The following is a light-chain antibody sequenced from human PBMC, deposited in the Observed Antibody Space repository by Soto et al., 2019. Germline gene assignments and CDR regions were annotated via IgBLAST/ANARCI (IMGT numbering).Light chain of an antibody. CDR3: MQSIQTPLT. CDR1: QNLLHSNGYNS. CDR2: LGS. V-gene: IGKV2-28*01. J-gene: IGKJ4*01. Sequence: DIVMTQSPLSLPVTPGEPASISCRSSQNLLHSNGYNSLDWYLQKPGQSPQLLIFLGSNRASGVPDRFSGSGSGTDFTLKISRVEAEDVGVYYCMQSIQTPLTFGGGTKGESK.